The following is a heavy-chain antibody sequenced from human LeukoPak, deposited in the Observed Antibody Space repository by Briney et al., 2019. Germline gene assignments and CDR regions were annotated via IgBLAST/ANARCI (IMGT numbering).Heavy chain of an antibody. D-gene: IGHD3-3*01. CDR2: INPNSGVT. Sequence: ASVKVSCKASGYTFNDYYMHWVRQAPGQGLEWMGWINPNSGVTKYAQKFQGRVSVTRDMSISTAYMELSSLRSDDTAVYYCARDKSTTVRFLQYYWGQGTLVTVSS. CDR1: GYTFNDYY. V-gene: IGHV1-2*02. J-gene: IGHJ4*02. CDR3: ARDKSTTVRFLQYY.